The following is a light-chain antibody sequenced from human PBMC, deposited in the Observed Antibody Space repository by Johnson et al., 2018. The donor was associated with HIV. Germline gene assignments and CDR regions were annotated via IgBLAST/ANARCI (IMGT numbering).Light chain of an antibody. V-gene: IGLV1-51*01. J-gene: IGLJ1*01. Sequence: QLVLTQPPSVSAAPGQKVTISCSGSYSNIGNNYVSWYQQVPGTAPKLLIYDNDKRPSGIPDRFSASKSGTSATLGITGLQTGDEADYYCGTWDSSLKGVFGTGTKVTVL. CDR3: GTWDSSLKGV. CDR1: YSNIGNNY. CDR2: DND.